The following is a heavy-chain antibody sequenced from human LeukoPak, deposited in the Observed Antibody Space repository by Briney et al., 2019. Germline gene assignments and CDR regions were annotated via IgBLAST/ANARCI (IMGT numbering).Heavy chain of an antibody. Sequence: GGSLRLSCAASGFTFSSYSMNWVRQAPGKGLEWVSSISSSSSYIYYADSVKGRFTISRDNAKNSLNLQMNSLRAEDTAVYYCARDRNDAFDIWGQGTMVTVSS. CDR1: GFTFSSYS. CDR2: ISSSSSYI. CDR3: ARDRNDAFDI. J-gene: IGHJ3*02. V-gene: IGHV3-21*01.